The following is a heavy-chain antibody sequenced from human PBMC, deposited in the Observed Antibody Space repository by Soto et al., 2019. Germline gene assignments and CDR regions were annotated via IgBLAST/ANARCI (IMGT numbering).Heavy chain of an antibody. CDR2: IWYDGSNK. J-gene: IGHJ6*02. CDR1: GFTFSSYG. Sequence: GGSLRLSCAASGFTFSSYGMHWVRQAPGKGLEWVAVIWYDGSNKYYADSVKGRFTISRDNSKNTLYLQMNSLRAEDTAVYYCARSGSGYDFYYYGMDVWGQGTTVTVSS. D-gene: IGHD5-12*01. V-gene: IGHV3-33*01. CDR3: ARSGSGYDFYYYGMDV.